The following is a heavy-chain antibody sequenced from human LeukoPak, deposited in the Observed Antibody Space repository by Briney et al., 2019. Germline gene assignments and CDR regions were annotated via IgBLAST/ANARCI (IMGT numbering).Heavy chain of an antibody. CDR1: GGTFSSYA. Sequence: SVKVSCKASGGTFSSYAISWVRQAPGQGLEWIGRIIPILGIANYAQKFQGRVTITADKSTSTAYMELSSLRSEDTAVYYCARDQSYYDFWSGYGPPHYGMDVWGQGTTVTVSS. D-gene: IGHD3-3*01. V-gene: IGHV1-69*04. CDR2: IIPILGIA. CDR3: ARDQSYYDFWSGYGPPHYGMDV. J-gene: IGHJ6*02.